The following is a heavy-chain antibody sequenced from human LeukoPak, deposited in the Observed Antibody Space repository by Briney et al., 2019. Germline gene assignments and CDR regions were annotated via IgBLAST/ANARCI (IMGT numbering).Heavy chain of an antibody. V-gene: IGHV1-18*01. Sequence: GESLKVSCKASGYTFTSYGISWVRQAPGQGLEWMGWISAYNGNTNYAQKFQGRVTITADESTSTAYMELSSLRAEDTAVYYCARDPTGTTMGWLDYWGQGTLVTVSS. CDR1: GYTFTSYG. D-gene: IGHD1-1*01. CDR3: ARDPTGTTMGWLDY. J-gene: IGHJ4*02. CDR2: ISAYNGNT.